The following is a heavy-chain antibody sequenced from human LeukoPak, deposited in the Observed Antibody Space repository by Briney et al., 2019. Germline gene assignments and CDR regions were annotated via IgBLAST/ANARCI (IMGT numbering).Heavy chain of an antibody. CDR3: ATAVGAAAAIGNWFGP. J-gene: IGHJ5*02. V-gene: IGHV4-34*01. CDR1: GGSFSGYY. D-gene: IGHD6-25*01. Sequence: SETLSLTCAVYGGSFSGYYWSWIRQPPGKGLEWIGEINHSGSTNYNPSLKSRVTISVDTSKNQFSLKLSSVTAADTAVYYCATAVGAAAAIGNWFGPWGQGTLVTVSS. CDR2: INHSGST.